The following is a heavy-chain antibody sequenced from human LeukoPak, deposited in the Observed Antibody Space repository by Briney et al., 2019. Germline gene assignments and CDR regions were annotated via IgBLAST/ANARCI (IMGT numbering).Heavy chain of an antibody. CDR1: VYTFATYY. J-gene: IGHJ6*03. CDR3: AMRAGGYYGNMAV. V-gene: IGHV1-46*01. Sequence: GASVTVSCTSSVYTFATYYMHWVRQAPGQGLEWMGIINPSGSSTSYAQKFQGRVTMTRETSTSTIYMELSSLRSEDTAVYYCAMRAGGYYGNMAVWGKGTTVTVSS. D-gene: IGHD3-3*01. CDR2: INPSGSST.